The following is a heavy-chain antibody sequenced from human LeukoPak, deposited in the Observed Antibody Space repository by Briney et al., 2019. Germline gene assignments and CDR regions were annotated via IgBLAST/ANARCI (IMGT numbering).Heavy chain of an antibody. CDR3: AKVMKGSERLTMVRGVIIKTAGLYYMDV. CDR2: ISASGGST. J-gene: IGHJ6*03. D-gene: IGHD3-10*01. V-gene: IGHV3-23*01. CDR1: GGSISSYY. Sequence: ETLSLTCTVSGGSISSYYWSWIRQPPGKGLEWVSSISASGGSTNYADSVKGRFTISRDNSKNTVYLQMNSLRAEDTAVYYCAKVMKGSERLTMVRGVIIKTAGLYYMDVWGKGTTVTVSS.